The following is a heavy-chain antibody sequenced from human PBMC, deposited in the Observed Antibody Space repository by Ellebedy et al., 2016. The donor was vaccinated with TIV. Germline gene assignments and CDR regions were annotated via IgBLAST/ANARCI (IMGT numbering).Heavy chain of an antibody. V-gene: IGHV3-7*01. D-gene: IGHD2-15*01. CDR3: ARGVPVGVDAFDI. CDR1: GFTFSSYW. J-gene: IGHJ3*02. CDR2: IKQDGTEK. Sequence: GGSLRLSXAASGFTFSSYWMSWVRQAPGKGLEWVANIKQDGTEKYYVDSVKGRFTISRDNAKNSLYLQMNSLRAEDTAVYYCARGVPVGVDAFDIWGQGTMVTVSS.